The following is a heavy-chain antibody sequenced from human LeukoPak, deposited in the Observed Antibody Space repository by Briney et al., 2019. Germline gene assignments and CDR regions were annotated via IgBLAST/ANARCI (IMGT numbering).Heavy chain of an antibody. CDR2: IHTSGST. V-gene: IGHV4-4*09. Sequence: PSETLSLTCTVSDGSISNSYWDWVRQPPGKGLEWLGNIHTSGSTNYNPPLKSRITLSIDTSKNQFSLRLTSVTAADTAVYYCAYSYGGKVVPSDCWGQGSLVTVSS. CDR3: AYSYGGKVVPSDC. J-gene: IGHJ4*02. D-gene: IGHD4-23*01. CDR1: DGSISNSY.